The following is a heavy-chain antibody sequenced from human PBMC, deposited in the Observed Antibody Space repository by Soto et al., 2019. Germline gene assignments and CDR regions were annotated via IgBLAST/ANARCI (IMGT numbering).Heavy chain of an antibody. CDR3: ASPLRGYCSGGSCPYYGMDV. J-gene: IGHJ6*02. Sequence: GESLKISCKGSGYSFTSYWIGWVRQMPGKGLEWMGIIYPGDSDTRYSPPFQGQVTISADKSISTAYLQWSSLKASDTAMYYCASPLRGYCSGGSCPYYGMDVWGQGTTVTVSS. V-gene: IGHV5-51*01. CDR1: GYSFTSYW. D-gene: IGHD2-15*01. CDR2: IYPGDSDT.